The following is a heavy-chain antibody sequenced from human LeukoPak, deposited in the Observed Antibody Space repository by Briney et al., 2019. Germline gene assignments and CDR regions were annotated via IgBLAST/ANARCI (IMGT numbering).Heavy chain of an antibody. Sequence: SQTLSLTCTVSGGSISSGSYYWSWIRQPAGKGLEWIGRIYTSGSTNYNPSLNSRVTISVDTSKNQFSLKLSSVTAADTAVYYCARASVGGYCSSTSCHMGYYYYYMDVWGKGTTVTVSS. V-gene: IGHV4-61*02. D-gene: IGHD2-2*01. CDR3: ARASVGGYCSSTSCHMGYYYYYMDV. J-gene: IGHJ6*03. CDR1: GGSISSGSYY. CDR2: IYTSGST.